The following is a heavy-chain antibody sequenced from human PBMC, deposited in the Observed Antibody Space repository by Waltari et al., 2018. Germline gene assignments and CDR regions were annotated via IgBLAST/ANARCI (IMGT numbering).Heavy chain of an antibody. D-gene: IGHD5-12*01. CDR3: ARASVSRDGYKRAYYYYMDV. V-gene: IGHV4-34*01. CDR2: INHSGST. Sequence: QVQLQQWGAGLLKPSETLSLTCAVYGGSFSGYYWSWIRQPPGKGLEWIGEINHSGSTNYNPSLKGRVTISVDTSKNQFSLKLSSVTAAATAVYYCARASVSRDGYKRAYYYYMDVWGKGTTVTISS. CDR1: GGSFSGYY. J-gene: IGHJ6*03.